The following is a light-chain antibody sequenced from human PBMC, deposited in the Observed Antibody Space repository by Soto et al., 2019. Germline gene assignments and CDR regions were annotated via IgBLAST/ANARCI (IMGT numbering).Light chain of an antibody. J-gene: IGKJ4*01. Sequence: EIVLTQSPGTLSLSPGKRATLSCRASQSISSSYLAWYQQRPGQAPRLLIYGASSRATGIPDRFSGSGSGTEFTLTISRLEPEDFAVYYCQQYATDPLTFGGGTKVEIK. V-gene: IGKV3-20*01. CDR3: QQYATDPLT. CDR1: QSISSSY. CDR2: GAS.